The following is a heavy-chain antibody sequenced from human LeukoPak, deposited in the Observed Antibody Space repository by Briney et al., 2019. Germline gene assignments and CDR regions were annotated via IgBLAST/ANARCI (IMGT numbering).Heavy chain of an antibody. D-gene: IGHD6-19*01. CDR2: ISGSGGSA. V-gene: IGHV3-23*01. Sequence: GGSLRLSCTASGFTFSSFAMSWVRQAPGKGLEWVLAISGSGGSAYYADSVKGRFTISRDNSENTLFLQMNSLRAEDTAVYYCAKPYRSGWYYFDCWGLGILVTVSS. CDR1: GFTFSSFA. J-gene: IGHJ4*02. CDR3: AKPYRSGWYYFDC.